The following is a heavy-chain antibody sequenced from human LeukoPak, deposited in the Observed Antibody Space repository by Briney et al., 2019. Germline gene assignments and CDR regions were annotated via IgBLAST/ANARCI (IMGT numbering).Heavy chain of an antibody. J-gene: IGHJ6*03. D-gene: IGHD6-13*01. Sequence: SETLSLTCTVSGGSISSYYWSWIRQPPGKGLEWIGEINHSGSTNYNPSLKSRVTISVDTSKNQFSLKLSSVTAADTAVYYCARLREQQLVYYYYYMDVWGKGTTVSICS. CDR3: ARLREQQLVYYYYYMDV. CDR2: INHSGST. CDR1: GGSISSYY. V-gene: IGHV4-34*01.